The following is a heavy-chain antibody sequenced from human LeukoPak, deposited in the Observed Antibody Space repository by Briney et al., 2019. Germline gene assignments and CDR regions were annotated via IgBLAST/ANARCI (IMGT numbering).Heavy chain of an antibody. J-gene: IGHJ4*02. CDR2: INPSGGST. CDR1: GYTFTSYY. Sequence: ASVKVSCKASGYTFTSYYMHWVRQAPGQGLEWMGIINPSGGSTSYAQKFQGRVTMTRDTSTSTVYMELSSLRSEDTAVYYCARDRPSYYGSGGYYQIFDYWGQGTLVTVSS. V-gene: IGHV1-46*03. CDR3: ARDRPSYYGSGGYYQIFDY. D-gene: IGHD3-10*01.